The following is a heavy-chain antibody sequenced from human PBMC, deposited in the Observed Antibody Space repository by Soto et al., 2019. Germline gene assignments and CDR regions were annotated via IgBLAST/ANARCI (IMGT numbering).Heavy chain of an antibody. CDR1: GGSISSYY. J-gene: IGHJ5*02. D-gene: IGHD3-3*01. CDR2: IYYSGST. Sequence: SETLSLTCTVSGGSISSYYWSWIRQPPGKGLEWIGYIYYSGSTNYNPSLKSRVTISVDTSKNQFSLKLSSVTAADTAVYYCARLAYYDFWRGYYWDQHNNWFGPWGKGTLVTVSS. V-gene: IGHV4-59*01. CDR3: ARLAYYDFWRGYYWDQHNNWFGP.